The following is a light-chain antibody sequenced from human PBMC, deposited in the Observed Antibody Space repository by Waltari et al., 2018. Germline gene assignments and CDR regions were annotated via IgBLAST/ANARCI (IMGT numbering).Light chain of an antibody. Sequence: DIVMTQSPDSLAVSLGERATINCKSSQSVLYSSKNKNYLAWYQQKPGQPPKLLIYWASTRESGVPDRFRGSGSGTDFTLTISSLQAEDVAVYYCQQYYSTPYTFGQGTKLEIK. CDR1: QSVLYSSKNKNY. CDR3: QQYYSTPYT. J-gene: IGKJ2*01. V-gene: IGKV4-1*01. CDR2: WAS.